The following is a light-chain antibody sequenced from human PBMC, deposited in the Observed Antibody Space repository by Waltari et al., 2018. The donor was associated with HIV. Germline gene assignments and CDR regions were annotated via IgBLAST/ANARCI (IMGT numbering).Light chain of an antibody. Sequence: QSVLTQPPSASGTPGQRATISCFGSNSNIGSNYVYWYQQPPGMAPKRLTYKNNQRPSGVPDRFSGSKSGTSASLAISGLRSEDEADYYCAAWDDRLNLVFGGGTKLTVL. V-gene: IGLV1-47*01. CDR1: NSNIGSNY. CDR2: KNN. CDR3: AAWDDRLNLV. J-gene: IGLJ2*01.